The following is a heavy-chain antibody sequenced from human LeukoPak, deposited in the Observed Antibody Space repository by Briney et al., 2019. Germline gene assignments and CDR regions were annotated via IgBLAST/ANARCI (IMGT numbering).Heavy chain of an antibody. CDR2: IRYDGSNK. V-gene: IGHV3-30*02. D-gene: IGHD6-19*01. CDR3: ARDKYSSGWYGIDY. Sequence: GGSLRLSCAASGFTFSSYGMHWVRQAPGKVLEWVAFIRYDGSNKYYADSVKGRLTISRDNSKNTLYLQMNSLRAEDTAVYYCARDKYSSGWYGIDYWGQGTLVTVSP. CDR1: GFTFSSYG. J-gene: IGHJ4*02.